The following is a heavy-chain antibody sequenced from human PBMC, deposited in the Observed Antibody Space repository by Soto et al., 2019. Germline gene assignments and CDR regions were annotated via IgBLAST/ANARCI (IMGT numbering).Heavy chain of an antibody. J-gene: IGHJ3*02. CDR2: IYYSGST. CDR3: ARHGPPGWTGPRGAFDI. D-gene: IGHD6-19*01. V-gene: IGHV4-39*01. Sequence: QLQLQESGPGLVKPSETLSLTCTVSGGSISSSSYYWGWIRQPPGKGLEWIGSIYYSGSTYYNPSLKSRVTISVDTSKNQFSLKLSSVTAADTAVYYCARHGPPGWTGPRGAFDIWGQGTMVTVSS. CDR1: GGSISSSSYY.